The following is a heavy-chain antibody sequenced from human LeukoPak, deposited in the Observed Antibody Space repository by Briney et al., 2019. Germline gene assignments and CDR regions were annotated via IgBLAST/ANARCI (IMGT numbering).Heavy chain of an antibody. CDR2: IKQDGSEK. CDR3: ARDVLWFGEFLYGMDV. J-gene: IGHJ6*02. D-gene: IGHD3-10*01. V-gene: IGHV3-7*01. Sequence: AGGSLRLSCAASGFTFSSYWMSWVRQAPGKGLEWVANIKQDGSEKYYVDSVKGRFTISRDNAKNSLYLQMNSLRAEDTAVYYCARDVLWFGEFLYGMDVWGQGTTVAVSS. CDR1: GFTFSSYW.